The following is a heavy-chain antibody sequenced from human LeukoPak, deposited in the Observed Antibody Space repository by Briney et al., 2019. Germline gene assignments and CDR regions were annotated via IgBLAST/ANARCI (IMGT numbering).Heavy chain of an antibody. CDR3: EGGGRSSWYDY. D-gene: IGHD6-13*01. Sequence: GGSLRLSCAASGFTFSNAWMSWVRQAPGKGLEWVGRIKSKTDGGTPDYAAPVKGRFTISRDDSKNTLYLQMNSLKTEDTAVYYCEGGGRSSWYDYWGQGTLVTVSS. J-gene: IGHJ4*02. CDR2: IKSKTDGGTP. CDR1: GFTFSNAW. V-gene: IGHV3-15*01.